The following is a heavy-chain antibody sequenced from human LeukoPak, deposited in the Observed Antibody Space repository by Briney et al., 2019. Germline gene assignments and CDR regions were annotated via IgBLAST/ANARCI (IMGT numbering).Heavy chain of an antibody. CDR1: GYTFTGYY. D-gene: IGHD4-23*01. Sequence: SVKVSCKASGYTFTGYYIHWVRQAPGQGLEWMGRVIPMFDVTDYAQKFQGRVTITADTSTGTAYMELSSLTSDDTAMYYCARDPALEGTEDYRDFGGVESVDAFDVWGQGTMVTVFS. V-gene: IGHV1-69*10. CDR2: VIPMFDVT. J-gene: IGHJ3*01. CDR3: ARDPALEGTEDYRDFGGVESVDAFDV.